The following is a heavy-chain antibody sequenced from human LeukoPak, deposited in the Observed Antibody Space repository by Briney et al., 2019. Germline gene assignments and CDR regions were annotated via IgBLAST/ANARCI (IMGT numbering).Heavy chain of an antibody. CDR2: IYPGDSDT. J-gene: IGHJ5*02. CDR3: ARRPLDYGGYGGENWFGP. D-gene: IGHD4-17*01. CDR1: GYSFTSYW. V-gene: IGHV5-51*01. Sequence: GESLKISCKGSGYSFTSYWIGWGRQMPGKRLEGMGIIYPGDSDTRYSPSFQGQVTISVATSISTAYLRWSSLKASGTAMYYCARRPLDYGGYGGENWFGPWGQGTLVTVSS.